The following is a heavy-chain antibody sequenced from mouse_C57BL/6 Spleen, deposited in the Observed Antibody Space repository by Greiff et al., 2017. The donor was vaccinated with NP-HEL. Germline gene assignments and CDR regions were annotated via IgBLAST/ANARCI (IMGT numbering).Heavy chain of an antibody. J-gene: IGHJ4*01. CDR2: ISDGGSYT. Sequence: EVQGVESGGGLVKPGGSLKLSCAASGFTFSSYAMSWVRQTPEKRLEWVATISDGGSYTYYPDNVKGRFTISRDNAKNNLYLQMSHLKSEDTAMYYCARYYGSSYGNAMDYWGQGTSVTVSS. V-gene: IGHV5-4*01. D-gene: IGHD1-1*01. CDR1: GFTFSSYA. CDR3: ARYYGSSYGNAMDY.